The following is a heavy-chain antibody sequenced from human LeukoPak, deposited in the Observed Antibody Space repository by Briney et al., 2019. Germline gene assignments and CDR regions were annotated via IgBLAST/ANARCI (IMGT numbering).Heavy chain of an antibody. CDR1: GYTFINFA. CDR3: ARGPRAAADDY. Sequence: ASVKVSCKASGYTFINFAINWGRPAPGQRPEWMGWINAYNGKTKYSQKFQDRVTITRDTSASTAYLELTSLTSEDTAVYYCARGPRAAADDYWGQGSLVTVSS. J-gene: IGHJ4*02. CDR2: INAYNGKT. V-gene: IGHV1-3*01. D-gene: IGHD6-13*01.